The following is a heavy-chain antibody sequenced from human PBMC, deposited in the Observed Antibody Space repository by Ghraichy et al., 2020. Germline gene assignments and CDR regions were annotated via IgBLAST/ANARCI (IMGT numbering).Heavy chain of an antibody. CDR1: GFTVSSNY. CDR3: ARDRHSSFWYLDL. D-gene: IGHD3-22*01. Sequence: LSLTCAASGFTVSSNYMSWVRQAPGKGLEWVSVIYSGGNTYYADSVKGRFTISRDNSKNTLYLQMSSLRAEDTAVYHCARDRHSSFWYLDLWGRGTLVTVSS. J-gene: IGHJ2*01. CDR2: IYSGGNT. V-gene: IGHV3-53*01.